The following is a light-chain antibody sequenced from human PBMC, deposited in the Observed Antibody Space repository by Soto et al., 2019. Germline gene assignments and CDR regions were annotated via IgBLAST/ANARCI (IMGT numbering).Light chain of an antibody. J-gene: IGKJ4*01. CDR3: QQSSDFPLT. Sequence: DIEMTQPPSFVSGSLGDRFTITCRASQGISSLLAWYQQKPGKAPKLLIYAATILQSGVPSRFSGSESGTDFSLTISSLQHEDFATYFCQQSSDFPLTFGGGTKVDIK. CDR2: AAT. CDR1: QGISSL. V-gene: IGKV1D-12*01.